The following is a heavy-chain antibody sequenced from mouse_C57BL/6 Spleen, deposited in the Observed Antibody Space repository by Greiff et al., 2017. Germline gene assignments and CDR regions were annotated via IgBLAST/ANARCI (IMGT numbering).Heavy chain of an antibody. J-gene: IGHJ1*03. CDR1: GYTFTSYW. CDR2: INPSSGYT. V-gene: IGHV1-7*01. Sequence: QVQLQQSGAELAKPGASVKLSCKASGYTFTSYWMHWVKQRPGQGLEWIGYINPSSGYTKYNQKFKDKATLTADQSSSTAYMQLSSLTYEDSAVXYCARSGYFDVWGTGTTVTVSS. CDR3: ARSGYFDV.